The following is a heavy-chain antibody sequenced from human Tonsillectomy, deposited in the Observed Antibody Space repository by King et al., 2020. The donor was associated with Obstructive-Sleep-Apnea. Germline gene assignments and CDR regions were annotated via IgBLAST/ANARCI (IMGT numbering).Heavy chain of an antibody. Sequence: VQLVESGGGVVQPGRSLRLSCAASGFTFSSYGMHWVRQAPGKGLEWVTFIRYDGKNKHYADSVKGRFTISRDNSENTLYLQMNSLRAEDTAVYYCAKKYDDILSGYWRYGMDVWGQGTTVTVSS. V-gene: IGHV3-30*02. CDR2: IRYDGKNK. CDR3: AKKYDDILSGYWRYGMDV. CDR1: GFTFSSYG. D-gene: IGHD3-9*01. J-gene: IGHJ6*02.